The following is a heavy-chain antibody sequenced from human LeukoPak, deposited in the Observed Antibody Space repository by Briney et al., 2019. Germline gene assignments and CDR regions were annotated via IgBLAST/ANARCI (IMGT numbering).Heavy chain of an antibody. CDR3: AGRSYYDSSGYFDY. CDR1: GYTFTSYD. CDR2: LIPIFGTA. D-gene: IGHD3-22*01. V-gene: IGHV1-69*13. J-gene: IGHJ4*02. Sequence: SVKVSCKASGYTFTSYDINWVRQATGQGLEWMGGLIPIFGTANYAQKFQGRVTITADESTSTAYTELSSLRSEDTAVYYCAGRSYYDSSGYFDYWGQGTLVTVSS.